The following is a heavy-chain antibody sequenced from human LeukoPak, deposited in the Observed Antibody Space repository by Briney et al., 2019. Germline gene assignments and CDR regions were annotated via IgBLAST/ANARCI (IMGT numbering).Heavy chain of an antibody. D-gene: IGHD3-10*01. J-gene: IGHJ4*02. V-gene: IGHV3-9*01. CDR2: ISWNSGSI. CDR3: ARGPFGELLQEFDY. CDR1: GFTFDDYA. Sequence: GGSLRLSCAASGFTFDDYAMHWVRQAPGKGLEWVSGISWNSGSIGYADSVKGRFTISRDNAKNSLYLQMNSLRAEDTAVYYCARGPFGELLQEFDYWGQGTLVTVPS.